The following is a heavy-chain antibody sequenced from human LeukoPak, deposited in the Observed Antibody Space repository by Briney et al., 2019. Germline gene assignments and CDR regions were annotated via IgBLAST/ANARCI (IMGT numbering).Heavy chain of an antibody. CDR3: ARDQSSSWVYDY. J-gene: IGHJ4*02. V-gene: IGHV3-21*01. CDR1: GFTFSSYT. CDR2: ISSSSNYI. D-gene: IGHD6-13*01. Sequence: KAGGSLRLSCAASGFTFSSYTTNWVRQAPGKGLEWVSSISSSSNYIYYADSVKGRFTISRDNAKNSLYLQMNSLRAEDTAVYYCARDQSSSWVYDYWGQGTLVTVSS.